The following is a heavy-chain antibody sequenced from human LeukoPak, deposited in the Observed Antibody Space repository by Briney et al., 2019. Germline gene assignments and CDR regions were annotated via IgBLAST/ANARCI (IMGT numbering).Heavy chain of an antibody. Sequence: GGSLRLSCAASGFTFSSYALSWVRQAPGKGLEWVSAISGSGGSTYYADSVKGRFTISRDNSKNTLYLQMNSLRAEDTAVYYCASTALASWHLDYWGQGTLVTVSS. J-gene: IGHJ4*02. V-gene: IGHV3-23*01. CDR1: GFTFSSYA. CDR2: ISGSGGST. CDR3: ASTALASWHLDY. D-gene: IGHD2-15*01.